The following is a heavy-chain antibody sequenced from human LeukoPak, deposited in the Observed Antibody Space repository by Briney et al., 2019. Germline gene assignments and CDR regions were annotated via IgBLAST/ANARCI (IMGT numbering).Heavy chain of an antibody. CDR1: GFTFSSYS. Sequence: GGSLRLSGAASGFTFSSYSMNWVRQAPGKGLEWVSYISSSSSTIYYADSVKGRFTISRDNAKNSLYLQMNSLRAEDTAVYYCARGSNTDYWGQGTLVTVSS. J-gene: IGHJ4*02. CDR3: ARGSNTDY. V-gene: IGHV3-48*01. CDR2: ISSSSSTI.